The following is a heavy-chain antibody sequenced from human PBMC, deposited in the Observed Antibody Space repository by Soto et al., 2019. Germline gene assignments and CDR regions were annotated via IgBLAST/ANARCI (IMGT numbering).Heavy chain of an antibody. J-gene: IGHJ6*02. CDR1: RFTFSDYY. Sequence: LRLSCAASRFTFSDYYMSWIRQAPGKGLGWISYISTSGSYTNYADSVKGRFTISRDNAKNSLYLQMNSLRAEDTAVYYCARDLCGNNWYSRYYYYAMDVWGQETTVTVSS. CDR3: ARDLCGNNWYSRYYYYAMDV. V-gene: IGHV3-11*06. D-gene: IGHD2-21*02. CDR2: ISTSGSYT.